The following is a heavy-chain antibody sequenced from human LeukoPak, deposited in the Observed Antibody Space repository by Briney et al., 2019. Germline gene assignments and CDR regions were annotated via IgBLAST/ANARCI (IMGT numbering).Heavy chain of an antibody. J-gene: IGHJ4*02. CDR1: GFTFSGFA. D-gene: IGHD3-16*01. V-gene: IGHV3-23*01. CDR2: ISRSGEST. CDR3: AKDYAVGSIDY. Sequence: PGGSLRLSCAASGFTFSGFAMSWIRQAPGKGLEWVSSISRSGESTFYADSVRGRFTTSRDNSKNTVSLQMESLRAEDTALYYCAKDYAVGSIDYWGQGTLVTASS.